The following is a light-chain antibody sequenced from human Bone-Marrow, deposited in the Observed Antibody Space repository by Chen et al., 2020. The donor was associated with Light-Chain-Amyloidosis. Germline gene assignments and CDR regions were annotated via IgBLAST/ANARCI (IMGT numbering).Light chain of an antibody. CDR1: DLPTKY. Sequence: SYELTQPPSVSASPGQTARINCSGDDLPTKYAYWYQQKPGQAPVLVIHRDTERPSGISERFSGSSSGTTATLTISGVQAEDEADYHCQSADSSGTYEVIFGGGTKLTVL. J-gene: IGLJ2*01. V-gene: IGLV3-25*03. CDR2: RDT. CDR3: QSADSSGTYEVI.